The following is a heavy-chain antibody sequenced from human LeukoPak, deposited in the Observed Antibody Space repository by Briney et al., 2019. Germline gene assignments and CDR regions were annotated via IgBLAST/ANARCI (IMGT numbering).Heavy chain of an antibody. Sequence: GGSLRLSCAASRFTFSSYWMSWVRQAPGKGLEWVANVKQDGSEKYYVDSVKGRFTISRDNAKNSLYLQMNSLRAEDTAVYYCARGFVPAAIWGQGTLVTVSS. D-gene: IGHD2-2*01. J-gene: IGHJ4*02. CDR3: ARGFVPAAI. CDR2: VKQDGSEK. V-gene: IGHV3-7*01. CDR1: RFTFSSYW.